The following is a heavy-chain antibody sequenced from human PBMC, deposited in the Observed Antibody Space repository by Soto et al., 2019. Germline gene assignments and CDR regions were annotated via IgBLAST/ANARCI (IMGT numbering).Heavy chain of an antibody. D-gene: IGHD2-21*02. V-gene: IGHV3-23*01. CDR3: ANQNTAKRAFDI. CDR2: ISADITYT. CDR1: GFDFINNA. Sequence: EARLLESGGKLVQPGGSLRLSCAASGFDFINNAMAWVRQAPGKGLEWVSTISADITYTYYADAVRGRFTVSRDNSKNTVYLHMNSLRADDTAVYYCANQNTAKRAFDIWGQGTMVTVSS. J-gene: IGHJ3*02.